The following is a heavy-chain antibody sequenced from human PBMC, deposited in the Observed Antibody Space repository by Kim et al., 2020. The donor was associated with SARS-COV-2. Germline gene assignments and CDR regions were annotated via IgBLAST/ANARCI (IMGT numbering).Heavy chain of an antibody. V-gene: IGHV4-31*03. D-gene: IGHD2-15*01. CDR1: GGSISSGGYY. Sequence: SETLSLTCTVSGGSISSGGYYWSWIRQHPGKGLEWIGYIYYSGSTYYNPSLKSRVTISVDTSKNQFSLKLSSVTAADTAVYYCARAPPRYCSGGSCYPNWYFDLWGRGTLVTVSS. CDR3: ARAPPRYCSGGSCYPNWYFDL. J-gene: IGHJ2*01. CDR2: IYYSGST.